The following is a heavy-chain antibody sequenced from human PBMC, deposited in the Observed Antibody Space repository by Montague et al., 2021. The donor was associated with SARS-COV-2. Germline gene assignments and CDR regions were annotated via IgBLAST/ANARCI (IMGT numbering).Heavy chain of an antibody. Sequence: SLRPSCAASGFTFSSYWMSWVRQAPGKGLEWVANIKQDGSEKYYXDSVKGRFTISRDNAKNSLYLQMNSLRAEDTAVYYCARDYKPVGRDGYNYDYYYGMDAGGQGTTVTV. CDR2: IKQDGSEK. J-gene: IGHJ6*02. V-gene: IGHV3-7*01. D-gene: IGHD5-24*01. CDR3: ARDYKPVGRDGYNYDYYYGMDA. CDR1: GFTFSSYW.